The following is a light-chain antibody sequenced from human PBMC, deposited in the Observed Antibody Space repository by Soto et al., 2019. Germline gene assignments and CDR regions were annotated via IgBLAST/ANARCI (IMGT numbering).Light chain of an antibody. CDR1: SSNIXSDYD. CDR3: QSYDSTLSARYV. V-gene: IGLV1-40*01. CDR2: GNI. J-gene: IGLJ1*01. Sequence: QSVLTQPPSVSGAPGXXXXXXXTGSSSNIXSDYDVHWYQQRPGTAPKLLIFGNINRPSGVPDRFSGSKSGTSASLAITGLQAEDEGDYYCQSYDSTLSARYVFGTGTKLTVL.